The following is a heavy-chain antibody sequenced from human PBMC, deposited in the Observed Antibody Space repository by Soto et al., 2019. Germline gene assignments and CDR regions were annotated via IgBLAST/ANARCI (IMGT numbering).Heavy chain of an antibody. CDR2: IKQDGSET. Sequence: EVQLVESGGDLVQPGGSLRLSCAASGFAVSSYWMSWARQAPGKGLEWVAVIKQDGSETYYVDSVKGRFTISRDNGKNSLYLQMNSLRAEDTAVYFCVADWGQLSGAWGQGILVTVSS. D-gene: IGHD3-16*01. CDR3: VADWGQLSGA. J-gene: IGHJ5*02. CDR1: GFAVSSYW. V-gene: IGHV3-7*03.